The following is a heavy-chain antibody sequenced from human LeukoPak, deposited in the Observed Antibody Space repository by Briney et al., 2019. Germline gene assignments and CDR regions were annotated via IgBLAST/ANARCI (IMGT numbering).Heavy chain of an antibody. CDR3: ARGAPGATGFSFFDY. CDR1: GGSISSGDYY. CDR2: IYYSGST. Sequence: PSQTLSLTCTVSGGSISSGDYYWSWIRQPPGKGLEWIGYIYYSGSTYYNPSLKSRVTISVDTSKNQFSLKLSSVTAADTAVYYCARGAPGATGFSFFDYWGQGTLVTVSS. V-gene: IGHV4-30-4*01. D-gene: IGHD1-26*01. J-gene: IGHJ4*02.